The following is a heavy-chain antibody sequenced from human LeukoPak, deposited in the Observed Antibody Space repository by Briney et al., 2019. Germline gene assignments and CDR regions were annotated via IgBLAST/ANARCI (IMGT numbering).Heavy chain of an antibody. D-gene: IGHD3-10*01. Sequence: PSETLSLTCAVYGGSFSGYYWSWVRQPPGKGLEWIGEINHSGSTNYNPSLKSRVTMSVDTSKNQFSLKLSSVTAADTAVYYCARVAYYGSGSYDRYYYYYYMDVWGKGTTVTISS. CDR3: ARVAYYGSGSYDRYYYYYYMDV. J-gene: IGHJ6*03. V-gene: IGHV4-34*01. CDR2: INHSGST. CDR1: GGSFSGYY.